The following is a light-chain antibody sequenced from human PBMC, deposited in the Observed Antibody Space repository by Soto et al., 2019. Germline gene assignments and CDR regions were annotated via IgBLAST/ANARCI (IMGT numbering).Light chain of an antibody. CDR2: GAS. CDR3: QQYGSPPIT. CDR1: EIINSGY. Sequence: ETLLTQSPDTLSLSAGERATLFCRASEIINSGYLAWYQQKPGRAPRLLIYGASSRATGIPDRFSGSGSGTDFTLTISRLEPEDFAVYYCQQYGSPPITFGQGTRLEFK. V-gene: IGKV3-20*01. J-gene: IGKJ5*01.